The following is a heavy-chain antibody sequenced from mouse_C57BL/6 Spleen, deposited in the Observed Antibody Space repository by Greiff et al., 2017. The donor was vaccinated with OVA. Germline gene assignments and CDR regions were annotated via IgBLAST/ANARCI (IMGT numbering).Heavy chain of an antibody. D-gene: IGHD1-1*01. V-gene: IGHV1-82*01. Sequence: VQLQQSGPELVKPGASVTISCKASGSAFSSSWMNWVKPRPGTGLAWIGRIYPGAGDTNYTGKFTGKATLTADKSSSTAYMQRSSLTSEDSAVYFGARARTTVVAKEARDDWGQGAAGTVSS. J-gene: IGHJ4*01. CDR1: GSAFSSSW. CDR3: ARARTTVVAKEARDD. CDR2: IYPGAGDT.